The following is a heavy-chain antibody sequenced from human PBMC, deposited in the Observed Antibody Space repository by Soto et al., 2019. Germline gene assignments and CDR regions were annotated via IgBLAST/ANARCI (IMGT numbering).Heavy chain of an antibody. CDR2: ISVSGDNT. J-gene: IGHJ4*02. V-gene: IGHV3-23*01. CDR3: ADGGEWSFNFVY. CDR1: GFTFSTYA. D-gene: IGHD3-3*01. Sequence: QPGGSLRLSCAASGFTFSTYAMSWVRQAPGKGLEWVSGISVSGDNTYYADSVKGRFTISRDNSKNTLYLQMNNLRAEDTAVYYCADGGEWSFNFVYWGQGTQVTVS.